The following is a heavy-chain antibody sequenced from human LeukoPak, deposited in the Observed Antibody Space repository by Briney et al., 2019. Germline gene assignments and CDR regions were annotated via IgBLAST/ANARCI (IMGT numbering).Heavy chain of an antibody. J-gene: IGHJ6*02. CDR2: ISGSGGST. D-gene: IGHD3-3*01. Sequence: GGSLRLSCAASGFTFSSYAMSWVRQAPGKGLEWVSTISGSGGSTYYADSVKGRFTISRHNSKNTLYLQMNSLRAEDTAVYYCARAHDYYYYGMDVWGQGTTVTVSS. V-gene: IGHV3-23*01. CDR3: ARAHDYYYYGMDV. CDR1: GFTFSSYA.